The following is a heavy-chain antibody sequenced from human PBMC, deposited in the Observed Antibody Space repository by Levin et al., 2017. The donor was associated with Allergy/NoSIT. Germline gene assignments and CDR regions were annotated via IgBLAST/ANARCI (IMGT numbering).Heavy chain of an antibody. D-gene: IGHD6-13*01. CDR1: GGTFSSYT. V-gene: IGHV1-69*02. Sequence: SVKVSCKASGGTFSSYTISWVRQAPGQGLEWMGRIIPILGIANYAQKFQGRVTITADKSTSTAYMELSSLRSEDTAVYYCARVYPIAAAGRGFANWVDPWGQGTLVTGSS. CDR3: ARVYPIAAAGRGFANWVDP. J-gene: IGHJ5*02. CDR2: IIPILGIA.